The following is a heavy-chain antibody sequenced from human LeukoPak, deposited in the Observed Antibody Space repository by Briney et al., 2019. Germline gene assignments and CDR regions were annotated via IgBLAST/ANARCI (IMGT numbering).Heavy chain of an antibody. CDR1: GGSFSGYY. CDR2: INHSGST. V-gene: IGHV4-34*01. J-gene: IGHJ6*02. Sequence: PSETLSFTCAVYGGSFSGYYWSWIRQPPGKGLEWIGEINHSGSTNYNPSLRSRVTISVDTSKNQFSLKLSSVTAADTAVYYCARDHIVVVPAAGYYYYGMDVWGQGTTVTVSS. D-gene: IGHD2-2*01. CDR3: ARDHIVVVPAAGYYYYGMDV.